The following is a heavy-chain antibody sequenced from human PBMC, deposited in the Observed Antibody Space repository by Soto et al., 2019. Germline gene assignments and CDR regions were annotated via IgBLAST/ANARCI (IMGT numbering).Heavy chain of an antibody. J-gene: IGHJ4*02. V-gene: IGHV4-30-4*01. Sequence: SETLSLTCTVSGGSISSGDYYWSWIRQPPGKGLEWIGYIFYSGNTYYNPSLKSRVTISVDTSKNQFSLKLSSVTAADTAVYYCASPDYYDSRIDYWGQGTLVTVS. CDR3: ASPDYYDSRIDY. CDR2: IFYSGNT. D-gene: IGHD3-22*01. CDR1: GGSISSGDYY.